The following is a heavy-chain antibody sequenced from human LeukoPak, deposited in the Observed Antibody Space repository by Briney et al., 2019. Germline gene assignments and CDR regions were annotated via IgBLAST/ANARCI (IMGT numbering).Heavy chain of an antibody. Sequence: PSETLSLTCTVSGGSISSGSYYWSWIRQPAGKGLEWIGRIYTSGSTNYNPSLKSRVNISVDTSKNQFSLKMSSVTAADTAVYYCARERIYCSSTSCYKATWFDPWGQGTLVTVSS. J-gene: IGHJ5*02. CDR2: IYTSGST. D-gene: IGHD2-2*02. CDR3: ARERIYCSSTSCYKATWFDP. V-gene: IGHV4-61*02. CDR1: GGSISSGSYY.